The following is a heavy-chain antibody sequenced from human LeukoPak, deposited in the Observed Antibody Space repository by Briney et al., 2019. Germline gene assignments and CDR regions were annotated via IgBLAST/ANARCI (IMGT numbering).Heavy chain of an antibody. J-gene: IGHJ3*02. CDR3: AREIYCSASSGTGGVFDS. CDR1: GFTVSSNY. V-gene: IGHV3-53*01. Sequence: GGSLRLSCAASGFTVSSNYMSWVRQAPGKGLEWVSIIYNGGSTYYADSVKDRFTISRDNSKNTLYRQMNSLRVEDTAVYYCAREIYCSASSGTGGVFDSWGQGTMVTVSA. CDR2: IYNGGST. D-gene: IGHD2-15*01.